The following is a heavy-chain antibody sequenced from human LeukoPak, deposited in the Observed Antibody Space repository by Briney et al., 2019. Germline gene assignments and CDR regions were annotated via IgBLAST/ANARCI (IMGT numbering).Heavy chain of an antibody. CDR1: GFTFNTYG. V-gene: IGHV3-30*03. D-gene: IGHD3-10*01. CDR3: VASSGSYHY. CDR2: ISYDGSAE. Sequence: GGSLRLSCAASGFTFNTYGMHWVRQAPGKGLEWVAIISYDGSAEYYADSVTGRFTISRDNPKNTLSLQVHSLTAEDTAVYYCVASSGSYHYWGQGTLVTVSS. J-gene: IGHJ4*02.